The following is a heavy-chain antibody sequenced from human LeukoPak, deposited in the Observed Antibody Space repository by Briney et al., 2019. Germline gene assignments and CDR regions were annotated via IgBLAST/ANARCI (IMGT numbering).Heavy chain of an antibody. CDR2: IYSRGST. CDR3: ARESYCSNGVCPFDY. D-gene: IGHD2-8*01. V-gene: IGHV3-53*01. J-gene: IGHJ4*02. Sequence: PGGSLRLSCAVSGFSVSNNYMSWVRQAPGKGLEWVSVIYSRGSTYYADSVTGRFTISRDNSKNTLYLQMNSLRVEDSAVYYCARESYCSNGVCPFDYWGQGTLVTVSS. CDR1: GFSVSNNY.